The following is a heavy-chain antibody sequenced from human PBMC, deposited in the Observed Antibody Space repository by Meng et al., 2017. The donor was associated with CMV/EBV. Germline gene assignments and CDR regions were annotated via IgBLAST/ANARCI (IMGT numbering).Heavy chain of an antibody. V-gene: IGHV1-18*01. CDR2: ISAYNGNT. CDR1: GYTFTSYG. J-gene: IGHJ6*02. CDR3: ARGQSRIVVPAASVDYYYGMDV. Sequence: ASVKVSCKASGYTFTSYGISWVRQAPGQGLEWMGWISAYNGNTNYAQKLQGRVTMTTDESTSTAYMELSSLRSEDTAVYYCARGQSRIVVPAASVDYYYGMDVWGQGTTVTVSS. D-gene: IGHD2-2*01.